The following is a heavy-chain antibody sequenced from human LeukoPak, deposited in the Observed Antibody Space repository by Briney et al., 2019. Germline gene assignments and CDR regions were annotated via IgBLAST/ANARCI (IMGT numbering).Heavy chain of an antibody. J-gene: IGHJ4*02. V-gene: IGHV4-59*08. CDR1: GGSISSYY. CDR2: IYYSGST. CDR3: ARHLGGYYFDY. D-gene: IGHD3-16*01. Sequence: SETLSLTCTVSGGSISSYYWSWIRQPPGKGLEWIGYIYYSGSTNYNPSLKSRVTISVDTSKNQFSLKLSSVTAADTAVYYCARHLGGYYFDYWGQGTLVTVSS.